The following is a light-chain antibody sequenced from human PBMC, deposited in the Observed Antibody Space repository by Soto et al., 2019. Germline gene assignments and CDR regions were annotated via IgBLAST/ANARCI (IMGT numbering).Light chain of an antibody. J-gene: IGLJ2*01. CDR2: RND. V-gene: IGLV1-47*01. CDR3: AAWDDSLIGVV. Sequence: QSVLTQAPSVSGSPGQRVTISCSGSSSNIESNYVYWYQQLPGTAPKLLIYRNDQRPSGVPDRFSGSKSGTSASLAISGLRSEDEAGYYCAAWDDSLIGVVFGGGTKLTVL. CDR1: SSNIESNY.